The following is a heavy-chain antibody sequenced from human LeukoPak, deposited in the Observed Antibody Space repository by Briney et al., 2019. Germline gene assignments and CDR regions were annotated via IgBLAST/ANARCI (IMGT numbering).Heavy chain of an antibody. D-gene: IGHD3-3*01. Sequence: GGSLRLSCAVSGFTFRNYWMSWVRQAPGKGLEWVANIKQDGSEKNYVDSVKGRFTISRDNAKNSLYLQMNSLRAEDTAVYYCARDSTIFGVVIEEEGFDYWGQGTLVTVSS. CDR1: GFTFRNYW. J-gene: IGHJ4*02. CDR2: IKQDGSEK. V-gene: IGHV3-7*01. CDR3: ARDSTIFGVVIEEEGFDY.